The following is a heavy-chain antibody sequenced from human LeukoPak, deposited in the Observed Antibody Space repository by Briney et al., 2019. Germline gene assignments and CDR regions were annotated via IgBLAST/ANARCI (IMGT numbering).Heavy chain of an antibody. V-gene: IGHV1-3*01. D-gene: IGHD5-18*01. CDR3: ARGVQLWLRNAFDI. CDR2: INADNGNT. J-gene: IGHJ3*02. CDR1: GYTFTSYA. Sequence: ASVKVSCKASGYTFTSYAMHWVRQAPGQRLEWMGWINADNGNTKYSQKFQGRVTITRDTSASTAYMELSSLRSEDTAVYYCARGVQLWLRNAFDIWGQGTMVTVSS.